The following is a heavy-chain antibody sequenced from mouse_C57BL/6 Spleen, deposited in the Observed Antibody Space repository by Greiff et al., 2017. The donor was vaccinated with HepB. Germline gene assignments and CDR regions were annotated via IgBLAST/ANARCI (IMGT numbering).Heavy chain of an antibody. CDR1: GYTFTSYW. CDR2: IDPSDSYT. Sequence: QVQLQQPGAELVKPGASVKLSCKASGYTFTSYWMQWVKQRPGQGLEWIGEIDPSDSYTNYNQKFKGKATLTVDTSSSTAYMQLSSLTSEDSAVYYCARGDAYYYWYFDVWGTGTTVTVSS. D-gene: IGHD2-10*01. J-gene: IGHJ1*03. V-gene: IGHV1-50*01. CDR3: ARGDAYYYWYFDV.